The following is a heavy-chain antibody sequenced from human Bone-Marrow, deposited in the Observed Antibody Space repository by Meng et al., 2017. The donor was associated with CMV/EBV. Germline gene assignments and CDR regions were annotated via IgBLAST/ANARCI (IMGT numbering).Heavy chain of an antibody. V-gene: IGHV4-61*01. J-gene: IGHJ5*02. CDR1: SVSSGISY. D-gene: IGHD5-18*01. CDR3: ARWRRAWGGDIYDWFDP. Sequence: SVSSGISYWSWIRQPPGKGLEWIGYIYYNGGTNYNPSLKTRVSILVDTSTNQFSLKLTSVTAADTAVYYCARWRRAWGGDIYDWFDPWGQGTLVTVSS. CDR2: IYYNGGT.